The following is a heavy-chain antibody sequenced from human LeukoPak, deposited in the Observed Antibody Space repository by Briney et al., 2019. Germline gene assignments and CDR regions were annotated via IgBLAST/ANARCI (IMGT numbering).Heavy chain of an antibody. CDR1: GGTSNSHA. CDR3: ATTNDGGGYQWGDFFDF. J-gene: IGHJ4*02. CDR2: IIPNLGTT. V-gene: IGHV1-69*04. D-gene: IGHD3-22*01. Sequence: SVKVSCKASGGTSNSHAIGWVRQAPGQGLEWMGRIIPNLGTTNRAQNFQDRVTLTADKSTNTAYMELTSLTSDDTAVYYCATTNDGGGYQWGDFFDFWGQGTLVTVSS.